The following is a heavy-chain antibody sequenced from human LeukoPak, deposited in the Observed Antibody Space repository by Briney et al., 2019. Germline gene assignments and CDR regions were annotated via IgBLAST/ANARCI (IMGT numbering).Heavy chain of an antibody. CDR2: IKSKTDGGTT. CDR3: TTGGSLSDY. J-gene: IGHJ4*02. CDR1: GFSSYSL. D-gene: IGHD3-16*01. V-gene: IGHV3-15*01. Sequence: PGGSLRLSCAASGFSSYSLNWVRQAPGKGLEWVGRIKSKTDGGTTDYAAPVKGRFTISRDDSKNTLYLQMNSLKTEDTAVYYCTTGGSLSDYWGQGTLVTVSS.